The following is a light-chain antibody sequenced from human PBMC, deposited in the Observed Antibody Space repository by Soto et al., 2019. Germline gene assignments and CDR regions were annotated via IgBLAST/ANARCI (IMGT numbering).Light chain of an antibody. CDR1: SPNIGAGDD. CDR2: GNS. CDR3: QSYDGSGSVYV. V-gene: IGLV1-40*01. J-gene: IGLJ1*01. Sequence: QSVLTQPPSLSGAPGQRVTISCTGSSPNIGAGDDVHWYQQSPGTAPKLLIYGNSNRPSGVPDRFSGPRSGTSASPAMTGLQAEAEAESYCQSYDGSGSVYVFGTGTQLTV.